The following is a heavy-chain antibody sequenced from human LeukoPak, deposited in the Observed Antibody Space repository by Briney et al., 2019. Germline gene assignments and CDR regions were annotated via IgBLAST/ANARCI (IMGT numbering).Heavy chain of an antibody. CDR3: ARDSGWYSGPYYFDY. D-gene: IGHD6-19*01. CDR1: GFTFSTYA. CDR2: ISSNGGST. J-gene: IGHJ4*02. V-gene: IGHV3-64*04. Sequence: PGGSLRLSCSASGFTFSTYAMHWVRQAPGKGLESVSTISSNGGSTYYADSVKGRFTISRDNSMNTLYLQMNSLRAEDTAVYYCARDSGWYSGPYYFDYWGQGTLVTVSS.